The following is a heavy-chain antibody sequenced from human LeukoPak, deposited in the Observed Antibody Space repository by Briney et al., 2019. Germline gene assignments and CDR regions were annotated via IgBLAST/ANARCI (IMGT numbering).Heavy chain of an antibody. D-gene: IGHD6-13*01. J-gene: IGHJ4*02. CDR1: GYTFTSCG. CDR3: AKAHYSVAAAGMSDD. Sequence: ASVTVSCKASGYTFTSCGINWVRQAPGQGLEWMGWVSAYNGNTNYAQKVQGRVTMTTDTSTSTAYMELRSLTSADTTVYYCAKAHYSVAAAGMSDDWGQVTLVTVSS. CDR2: VSAYNGNT. V-gene: IGHV1-18*01.